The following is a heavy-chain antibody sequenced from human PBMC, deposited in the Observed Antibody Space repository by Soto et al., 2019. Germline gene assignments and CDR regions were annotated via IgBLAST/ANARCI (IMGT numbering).Heavy chain of an antibody. V-gene: IGHV1-8*01. CDR3: ATYSGSYYVFGY. D-gene: IGHD1-26*01. CDR2: MNPNSGNT. J-gene: IGHJ4*02. CDR1: GYTFISND. Sequence: QVQLVQSGAEVRKPGASVKVSCKASGYTFISNDINWVRQATGQGLEWMGWMNPNSGNTGYAQKFQGRVTLTRNTSLITAYMELSGLTSEGTAVYYCATYSGSYYVFGYWGQGTLVTVSS.